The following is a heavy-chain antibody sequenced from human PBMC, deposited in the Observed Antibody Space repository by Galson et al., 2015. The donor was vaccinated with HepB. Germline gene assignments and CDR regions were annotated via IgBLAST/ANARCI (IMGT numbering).Heavy chain of an antibody. D-gene: IGHD3-9*01. J-gene: IGHJ3*01. Sequence: SLRLSCAAYGFNFNYYAMHWVRQAPGKGLEYLSGISNNGVGTHYAASVKGRFTISRDNFKKNLNLQMSSLRTEDTALYYCVKEDILAGFLVGNFHVWGQGTMVTVSS. CDR1: GFNFNYYA. CDR2: ISNNGVGT. CDR3: VKEDILAGFLVGNFHV. V-gene: IGHV3-64D*06.